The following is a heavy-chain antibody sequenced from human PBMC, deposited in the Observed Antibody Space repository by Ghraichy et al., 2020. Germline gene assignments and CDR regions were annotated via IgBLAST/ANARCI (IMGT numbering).Heavy chain of an antibody. V-gene: IGHV3-7*03. CDR2: INQDGGEK. CDR3: SSGDTFDI. CDR1: GLIFSTYW. J-gene: IGHJ3*02. D-gene: IGHD3-10*01. Sequence: GGSLRLSCAASGLIFSTYWMTWVRQAPGKGLEWVANINQDGGEKYYVASVKGRFTISRDNAKNSLYLQMNGLRAEDTAVYYCSSGDTFDIWGQGTMVAVSS.